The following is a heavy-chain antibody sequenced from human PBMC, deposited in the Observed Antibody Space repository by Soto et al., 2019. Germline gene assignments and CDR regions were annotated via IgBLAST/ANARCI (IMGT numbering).Heavy chain of an antibody. CDR2: ISYDSFDK. V-gene: IGHV3-30-3*01. CDR1: GFSLSTYA. CDR3: PRVHYYDTSGPLL. D-gene: IGHD3-22*01. J-gene: IGHJ4*01. Sequence: PGGSLRLFCAASGFSLSTYAMHWVRQSPGKGLEWLATISYDSFDKYYADSVKGRFSILRYNPNNTLFLQMSGLRAEDTAVYFCPRVHYYDTSGPLLWVHVTQVTVYS.